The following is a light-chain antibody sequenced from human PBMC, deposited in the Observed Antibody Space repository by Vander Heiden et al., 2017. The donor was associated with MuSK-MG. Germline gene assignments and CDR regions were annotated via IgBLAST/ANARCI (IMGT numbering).Light chain of an antibody. CDR3: QVWDSRSDHGV. Sequence: SYVLPQQPSGAAAPGQTARITWGGNNIGSKSVHWYQRKPGQAPVWCGYDDSDRPSGIPERFSGSNSGKNDTLTNTRVEAGYEADDDCQVWDSRSDHGVVGGGTKLTVL. CDR2: DDS. CDR1: NIGSKS. V-gene: IGLV3-21*02. J-gene: IGLJ2*01.